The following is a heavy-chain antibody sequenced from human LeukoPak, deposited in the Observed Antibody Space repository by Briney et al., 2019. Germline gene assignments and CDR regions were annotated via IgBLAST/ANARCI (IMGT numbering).Heavy chain of an antibody. CDR1: GVSFSGYY. D-gene: IGHD4-23*01. V-gene: IGHV4-34*01. CDR2: INHSGST. J-gene: IGHJ4*02. Sequence: PSETLSLTCAVYGVSFSGYYWSWIRQPPGKGLEWIGEINHSGSTNYNPSLKSRVTISVDTSKNQFSLKLSSVTAADTAVYYCATSLQTTVVTPIGYWGQGTLVTVSS. CDR3: ATSLQTTVVTPIGY.